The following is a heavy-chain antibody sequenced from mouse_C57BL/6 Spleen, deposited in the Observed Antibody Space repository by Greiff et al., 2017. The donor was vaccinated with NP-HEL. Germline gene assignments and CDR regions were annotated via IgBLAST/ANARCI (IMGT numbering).Heavy chain of an antibody. CDR2: ISSGGDYI. CDR1: GFTFSSYA. J-gene: IGHJ3*01. Sequence: EVKVVESGEGLVKPGGSLKLSCAASGFTFSSYAMSWVRQTPEKRLEWVAYISSGGDYIYYADTVKGRFTISRDNARNTLYLQMSSLKSEDTAMYYCTRDLRSFAYWGQGTLVTVSA. CDR3: TRDLRSFAY. V-gene: IGHV5-9-1*02.